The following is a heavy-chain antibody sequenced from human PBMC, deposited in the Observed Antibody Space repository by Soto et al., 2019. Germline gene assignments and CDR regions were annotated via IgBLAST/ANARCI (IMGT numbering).Heavy chain of an antibody. D-gene: IGHD6-13*01. CDR3: AKDREYSSSGQYYFDY. CDR2: ISGSGGST. CDR1: GFTFSSYA. Sequence: GGSLRLSCAASGFTFSSYAMSWLRQAPGKGLEWVSAISGSGGSTYYADSVKGRFTISRDNSKNTLYLQMNSLRAEDTAVYYCAKDREYSSSGQYYFDYWGQGTLVTVSS. V-gene: IGHV3-23*01. J-gene: IGHJ4*02.